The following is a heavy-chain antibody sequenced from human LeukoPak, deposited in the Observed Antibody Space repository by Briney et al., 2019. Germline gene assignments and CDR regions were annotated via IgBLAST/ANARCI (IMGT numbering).Heavy chain of an antibody. J-gene: IGHJ6*03. V-gene: IGHV3-21*01. CDR3: ARDVSYYYYYMDV. CDR1: GFTFSSYS. Sequence: GGSLRLSCAASGFTFSSYSMNWVRQAPGKGLEWVSSISSSSSSIYYADSVKGRFTISRDNAKNSLYLQMNSLRAEDTAVYYCARDVSYYYYYMDVWGKGTTVTVSS. CDR2: ISSSSSSI.